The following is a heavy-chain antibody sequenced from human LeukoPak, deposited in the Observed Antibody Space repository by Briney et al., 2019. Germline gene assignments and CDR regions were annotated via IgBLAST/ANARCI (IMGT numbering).Heavy chain of an antibody. Sequence: SETLSLTCAVSGASIDSHSWWSWVRQPPGKGLEWIGEIYHSGGANYKPSLKSRVTMSVDTSKNHFSLKLTSVTAADTAVYYCAYNRNLALDNWGQGTLVTVSS. CDR1: GASIDSHSW. V-gene: IGHV4/OR15-8*01. D-gene: IGHD1-14*01. CDR2: IYHSGGA. J-gene: IGHJ4*02. CDR3: AYNRNLALDN.